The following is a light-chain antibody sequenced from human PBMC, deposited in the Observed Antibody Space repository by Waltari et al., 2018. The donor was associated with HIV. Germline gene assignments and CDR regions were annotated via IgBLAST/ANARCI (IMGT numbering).Light chain of an antibody. CDR2: LNRDGSY. V-gene: IGLV4-69*01. CDR3: QTWGTGIVV. J-gene: IGLJ2*01. Sequence: LVLTQSLSASASLGASVRLSCTLSSGHSNYVIAGHQQRPEKGPRVLMGLNRDGSYTRWDGIPYRFSGSSSGAESYVTISSLQSDDEADYYCQTWGTGIVVFGGGTKLAVL. CDR1: SGHSNYV.